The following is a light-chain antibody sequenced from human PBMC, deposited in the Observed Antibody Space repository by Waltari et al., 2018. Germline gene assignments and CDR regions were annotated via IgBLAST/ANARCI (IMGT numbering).Light chain of an antibody. CDR2: RND. V-gene: IGLV1-47*01. J-gene: IGLJ3*02. Sequence: QSVLTQAPSASGTPGQRVTISCSGSSSNIGVNYVYWYQQFPGTAPKPLIYRNDQRPSGVPDRFSGSKSGTSASLAISGLRSEDEADCYCAAWDDSLSGPKWLFGGGTKVTVL. CDR1: SSNIGVNY. CDR3: AAWDDSLSGPKWL.